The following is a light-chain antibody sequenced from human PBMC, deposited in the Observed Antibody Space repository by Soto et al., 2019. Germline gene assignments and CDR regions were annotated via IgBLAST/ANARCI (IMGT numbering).Light chain of an antibody. CDR1: SSNIGSNF. CDR3: ATWDDSLNDYV. V-gene: IGLV1-47*01. Sequence: SVLTQPPSASGTPGQRGTISCSGSSSNIGSNFVYWYQQLPGTAPKLLIFKNNQRPSGVPDRFSGSKSGTSASLAISGLRSGDEADYYCATWDDSLNDYVFATGTKVTVL. CDR2: KNN. J-gene: IGLJ1*01.